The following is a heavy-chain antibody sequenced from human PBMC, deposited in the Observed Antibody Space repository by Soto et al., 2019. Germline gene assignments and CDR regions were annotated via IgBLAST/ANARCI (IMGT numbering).Heavy chain of an antibody. CDR3: AKPLKTIAAAGTGGWFDP. CDR2: ISGSGGST. CDR1: GFTFSSYA. J-gene: IGHJ5*02. V-gene: IGHV3-23*01. D-gene: IGHD6-13*01. Sequence: GGSLRLSCAASGFTFSSYAMSWVRQAPGKGLEWVSAISGSGGSTYYADSVKGRFTISRDNSKNTLYLQMNSLRAEDTAVYYCAKPLKTIAAAGTGGWFDPWGQGTLVTVSS.